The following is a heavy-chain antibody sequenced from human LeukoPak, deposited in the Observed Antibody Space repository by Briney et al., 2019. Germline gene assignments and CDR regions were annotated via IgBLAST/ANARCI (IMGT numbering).Heavy chain of an antibody. Sequence: PSETLSLTCVVYGGSLSGYYWSWIRQPPGKGLEWIGEINHSGSTNYNPSLKSRVTISVDTSKNQFSLKLSSVTAADTAVYYCARGRCSGGSCYGRSYYYGMDVWGQGTTVTVSS. D-gene: IGHD2-15*01. CDR2: INHSGST. J-gene: IGHJ6*02. CDR1: GGSLSGYY. CDR3: ARGRCSGGSCYGRSYYYGMDV. V-gene: IGHV4-34*01.